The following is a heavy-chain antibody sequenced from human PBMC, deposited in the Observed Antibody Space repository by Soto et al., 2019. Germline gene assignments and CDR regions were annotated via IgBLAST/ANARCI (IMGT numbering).Heavy chain of an antibody. CDR2: INVDKGNA. V-gene: IGHV1-3*01. Sequence: ASVKVSCKASGYTFTNYAIHWVRQAPGQRPEWMGWINVDKGNAKHSQKFQGRVTITRDAYASRAYMELSSLRSEDTAVYYCARDPAAAAYYFDSWGQGTLVTVSS. D-gene: IGHD6-13*01. J-gene: IGHJ4*02. CDR1: GYTFTNYA. CDR3: ARDPAAAAYYFDS.